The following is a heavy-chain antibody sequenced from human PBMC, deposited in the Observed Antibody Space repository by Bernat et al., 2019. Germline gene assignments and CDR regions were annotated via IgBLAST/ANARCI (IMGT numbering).Heavy chain of an antibody. CDR3: ARDATEPAGYFDY. Sequence: QVQLVESGGGVVQSGRSLRLSCAASGFTFSSYGMQWVRQAPGKGLEWVTFMWYDGSNEYYADSVKGRFTISRDNSKNTLYLQMNSLRAEDTAVYYCARDATEPAGYFDYWGQGTLVTVSS. CDR2: MWYDGSNE. J-gene: IGHJ4*02. D-gene: IGHD2-2*01. CDR1: GFTFSSYG. V-gene: IGHV3-33*01.